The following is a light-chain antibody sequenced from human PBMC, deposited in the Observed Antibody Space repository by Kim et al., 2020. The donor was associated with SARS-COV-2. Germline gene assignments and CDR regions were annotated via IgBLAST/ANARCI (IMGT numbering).Light chain of an antibody. CDR3: QVWDRSSDHRV. CDR2: YES. J-gene: IGLJ3*02. Sequence: PGKTAGITCGGNNIGRKSVPWYQQKPGLAPVLVIYYESDRPSGIPERFSGSNSGNTATLTISRVEAGDEADYYCQVWDRSSDHRVFGGGTQLTVL. CDR1: NIGRKS. V-gene: IGLV3-21*04.